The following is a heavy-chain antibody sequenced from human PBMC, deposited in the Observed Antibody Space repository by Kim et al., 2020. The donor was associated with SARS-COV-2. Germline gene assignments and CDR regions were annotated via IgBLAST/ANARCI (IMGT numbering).Heavy chain of an antibody. Sequence: EYSQKVQGRVTITRDTAASTAYMELSSLGSEDTAVYYCAGWRGLVLWFDPWGQGTLVTVSS. D-gene: IGHD1-26*01. CDR3: AGWRGLVLWFDP. J-gene: IGHJ5*02. V-gene: IGHV1-3*01.